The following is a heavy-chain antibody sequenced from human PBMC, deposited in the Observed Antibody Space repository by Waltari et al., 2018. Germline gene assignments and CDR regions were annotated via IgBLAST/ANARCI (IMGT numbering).Heavy chain of an antibody. Sequence: QVQLVQSGAEVKKPGSSVKVSCKASGGTFSSYAISWVRQAPGQGLEWMGRIIPLFGTANDPKKCQGRVTITAEKSTSTAYMELGSRRSEDTAVYYCGRDRGGVVVIAQPGWFDPWGQGTLVTVSS. CDR1: GGTFSSYA. CDR3: GRDRGGVVVIAQPGWFDP. CDR2: IIPLFGTA. D-gene: IGHD2-21*01. J-gene: IGHJ5*02. V-gene: IGHV1-69*08.